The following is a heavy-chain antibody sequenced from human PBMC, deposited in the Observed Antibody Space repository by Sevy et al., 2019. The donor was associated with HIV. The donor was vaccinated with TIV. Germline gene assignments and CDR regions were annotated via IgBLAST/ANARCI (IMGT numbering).Heavy chain of an antibody. D-gene: IGHD2-15*01. CDR2: ISGSGGST. CDR3: AKLDCSGGSCYDFDY. J-gene: IGHJ4*02. Sequence: GGSLRLSCTASGFTFSSYEMNWVRQAPGKGLEWVSAISGSGGSTYYADSVKGRFTISRDNSKNTLYLQMNSLRAEDTAVYYCAKLDCSGGSCYDFDYWGQGTLVTVSS. V-gene: IGHV3-23*01. CDR1: GFTFSSYE.